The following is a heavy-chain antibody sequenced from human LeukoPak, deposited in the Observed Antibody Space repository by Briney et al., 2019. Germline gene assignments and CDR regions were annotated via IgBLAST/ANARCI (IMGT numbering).Heavy chain of an antibody. Sequence: PSETLSLTCTVSGGSISSYYWSWIRQPPGKGPEWIGYIYYSGSTNYNPSLKSRVTISVDTSKNQFSLKLSSVTAADTAVYYCAREGRVPAARPRMDVWGKGTTVTVSS. CDR3: AREGRVPAARPRMDV. V-gene: IGHV4-59*01. D-gene: IGHD2-2*02. CDR1: GGSISSYY. CDR2: IYYSGST. J-gene: IGHJ6*04.